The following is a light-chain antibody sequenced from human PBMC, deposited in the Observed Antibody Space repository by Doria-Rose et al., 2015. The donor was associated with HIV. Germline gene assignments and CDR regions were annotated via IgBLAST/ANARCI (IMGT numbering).Light chain of an antibody. CDR3: QQYYDTPS. CDR1: QSLLYTSKNY. CDR2: WAS. Sequence: DIRVTQSPESLGMSLGERATLNCKSNQSLLYTSKNYLAWYQQTPGQPPKLLIYWASTRQSGVPARFSGSGSGTDFTLTISSLEAEDVAVYYCQQYYDTPSFGPGTTVDIK. J-gene: IGKJ3*01. V-gene: IGKV4-1*01.